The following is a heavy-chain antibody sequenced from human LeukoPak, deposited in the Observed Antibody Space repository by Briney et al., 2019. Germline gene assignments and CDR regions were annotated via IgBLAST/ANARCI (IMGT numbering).Heavy chain of an antibody. J-gene: IGHJ5*02. Sequence: GGSLRLSCAASGFTFSSYAMHWVRQAPGRGLEWVAVISYDGSNKYYADSVKGRFTISRDNSKNTLYLQMNSLRAEDTAVYYCARGPAYYYDSSGYPTLNWFDPWGQGTLVTVSS. V-gene: IGHV3-30-3*01. CDR2: ISYDGSNK. CDR1: GFTFSSYA. CDR3: ARGPAYYYDSSGYPTLNWFDP. D-gene: IGHD3-22*01.